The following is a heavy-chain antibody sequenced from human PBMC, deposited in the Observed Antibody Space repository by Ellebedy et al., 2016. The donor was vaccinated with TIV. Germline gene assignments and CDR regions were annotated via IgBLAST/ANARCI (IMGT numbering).Heavy chain of an antibody. V-gene: IGHV3-21*01. Sequence: GESLKISXAASGFPFSSWSMNWVRQAPGKGLEWVSSISSSSSHTDYADSVKGRFTMSRDNAKNSLYLQMNSLGAGDTAVYYCATDVASRSSIAAAALIYWGQGTLVTVSS. D-gene: IGHD6-13*01. CDR2: ISSSSSHT. CDR1: GFPFSSWS. CDR3: ATDVASRSSIAAAALIY. J-gene: IGHJ4*02.